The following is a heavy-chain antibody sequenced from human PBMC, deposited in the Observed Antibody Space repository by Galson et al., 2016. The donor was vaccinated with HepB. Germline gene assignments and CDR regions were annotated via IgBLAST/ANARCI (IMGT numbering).Heavy chain of an antibody. J-gene: IGHJ4*02. Sequence: SLRLSCAASGFAFSDYYMNWIRQPPGKGLEWVSYIRTGGTYTNYADSVNGRFTISRDNAKNSLYLQMDSLRAEDTALYYCARARAGGYESYDYWGQGTLVTVSS. CDR1: GFAFSDYY. D-gene: IGHD5-12*01. CDR3: ARARAGGYESYDY. V-gene: IGHV3-11*05. CDR2: IRTGGTYT.